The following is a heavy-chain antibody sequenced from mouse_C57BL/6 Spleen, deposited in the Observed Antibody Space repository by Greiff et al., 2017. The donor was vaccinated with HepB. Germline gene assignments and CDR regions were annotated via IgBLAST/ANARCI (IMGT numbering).Heavy chain of an antibody. J-gene: IGHJ4*01. CDR3: TRGRSYDYYAMDY. CDR1: GYTFTDYE. V-gene: IGHV1-15*01. CDR2: IDPETGGT. Sequence: LQESGAELVRPGASVTLSCKASGYTFTDYEMHWVKQTPVHGLEWIGAIDPETGGTAYNQKFKGKAILTADKSSSTAYMELRSLTSEDSAVYYCTRGRSYDYYAMDYWGQGTSVTVSS. D-gene: IGHD1-1*01.